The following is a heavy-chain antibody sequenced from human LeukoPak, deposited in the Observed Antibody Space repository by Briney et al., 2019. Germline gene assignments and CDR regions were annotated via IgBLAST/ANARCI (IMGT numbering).Heavy chain of an antibody. V-gene: IGHV4-59*08. J-gene: IGHJ6*02. Sequence: PSETLSRTCTVSGGSISSYYWSWIRQPPGKGLEWIGYIYYSGSTNYNPSLKSRVTISVDTSKNQFSLKLSSVTAADTAVYYCARIGYSSSWYVGAPSNPYYYYGMDVWGQGTTVTVSS. CDR2: IYYSGST. CDR3: ARIGYSSSWYVGAPSNPYYYYGMDV. D-gene: IGHD6-13*01. CDR1: GGSISSYY.